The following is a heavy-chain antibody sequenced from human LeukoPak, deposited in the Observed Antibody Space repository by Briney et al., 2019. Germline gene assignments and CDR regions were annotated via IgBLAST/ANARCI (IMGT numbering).Heavy chain of an antibody. CDR3: ARRDYGGNSHYYYGMDV. D-gene: IGHD4-23*01. Sequence: ASVKVSCKASGYTFTSYGISWVRQAPRQGLEWMGWISAYNGNTNYAQKLQGRVTMTTDTSTSTAYMELRSPRSDDTAVYCCARRDYGGNSHYYYGMDVWGQGTTVTVSS. J-gene: IGHJ6*02. V-gene: IGHV1-18*01. CDR1: GYTFTSYG. CDR2: ISAYNGNT.